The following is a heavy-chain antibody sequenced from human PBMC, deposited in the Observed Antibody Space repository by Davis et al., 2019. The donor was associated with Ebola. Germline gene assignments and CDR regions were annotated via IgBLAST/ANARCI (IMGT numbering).Heavy chain of an antibody. V-gene: IGHV3-30*03. CDR1: GFTFSSYG. CDR3: ARDTYYDSSGYEPWDY. CDR2: ISYDGSNK. J-gene: IGHJ4*02. Sequence: GGSLRLSCAASGFTFSSYGMHWVRQAPGKGLEWVAVISYDGSNKYYADSVKGRFTISRDNSKNTLYLQMNSLRAEDTAVYYCARDTYYDSSGYEPWDYWGQGTLVTVSS. D-gene: IGHD3-22*01.